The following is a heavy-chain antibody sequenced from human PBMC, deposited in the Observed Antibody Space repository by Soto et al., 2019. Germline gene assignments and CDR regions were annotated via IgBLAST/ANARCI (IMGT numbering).Heavy chain of an antibody. J-gene: IGHJ3*02. CDR1: GGSISSYY. Sequence: PSETLSLTCTVSGGSISSYYWSWIRQPPGKGLEWIGYIYHSGSTYYNPSLKSRVTISVDRSKNQFSLKLSSVTAADTAVYYCARDGTGYGMSAFDIWGQGTMVTVSS. V-gene: IGHV4-59*12. CDR2: IYHSGST. D-gene: IGHD2-8*01. CDR3: ARDGTGYGMSAFDI.